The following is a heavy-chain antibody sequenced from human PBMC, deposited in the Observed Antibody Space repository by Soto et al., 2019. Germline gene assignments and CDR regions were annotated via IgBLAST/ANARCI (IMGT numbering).Heavy chain of an antibody. CDR2: IYYSGST. J-gene: IGHJ4*02. CDR3: ARAFCKDTYGSFDY. CDR1: GGSVSSCSYY. Sequence: PTETPXLTFTVSGGSVSSCSYYWSWIRQPAGKGLERIGYIYYSGSTNYNPSLKSRVTISVDTSKNQFSLKLSSVTAADTAVYYCARAFCKDTYGSFDYWGQGTLVTVSS. V-gene: IGHV4-61*01. D-gene: IGHD5-18*01.